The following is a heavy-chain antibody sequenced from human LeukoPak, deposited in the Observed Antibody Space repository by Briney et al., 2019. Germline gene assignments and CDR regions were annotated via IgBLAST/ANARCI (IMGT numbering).Heavy chain of an antibody. CDR2: IIPIFGTA. D-gene: IGHD1-1*01. CDR3: ARGGPGTMGYYYYYMDV. CDR1: GGTFSSYA. J-gene: IGHJ6*03. V-gene: IGHV1-69*05. Sequence: SVKVFCKASGGTFSSYAISWVRQAPGQGLEWMGGIIPIFGTANYAQKFQGRVTITTDESTSTAYMELSSLRSEDTAVYYCARGGPGTMGYYYYYMDVWGKGTTVTVSS.